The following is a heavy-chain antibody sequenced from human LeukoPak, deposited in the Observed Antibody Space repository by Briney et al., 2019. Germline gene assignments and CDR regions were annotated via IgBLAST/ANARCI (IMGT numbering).Heavy chain of an antibody. CDR2: ISYDGSNK. D-gene: IGHD2-15*01. CDR1: GFRFGSYA. V-gene: IGHV3-30*19. Sequence: GGSLRLSCAASGFRFGSYAMHWVRQAPGKGLEWVAVISYDGSNKDYADSVKGRFTISRDNSKNTLYLQMNSLRAEDTAVYYCARDFCSGGSCYQFDYWGQGTLVTVSS. J-gene: IGHJ4*02. CDR3: ARDFCSGGSCYQFDY.